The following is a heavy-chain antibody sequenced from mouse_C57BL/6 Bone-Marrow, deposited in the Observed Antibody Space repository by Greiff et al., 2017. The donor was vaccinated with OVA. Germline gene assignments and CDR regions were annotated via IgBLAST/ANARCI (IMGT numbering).Heavy chain of an antibody. CDR3: ASRNYYGSSSWFAY. V-gene: IGHV1-50*01. CDR2: IDPSDSYT. CDR1: GYTFTSYW. J-gene: IGHJ3*01. Sequence: QVQLKQPGAELVKPGASVKLSCKASGYTFTSYWMQWVKQRPGQGLEWIGEIDPSDSYTNYNQKFKGKATLTVDTSSSTAYMQLSSLTSEDSAVYYGASRNYYGSSSWFAYWGQGTLVTVSA. D-gene: IGHD1-1*01.